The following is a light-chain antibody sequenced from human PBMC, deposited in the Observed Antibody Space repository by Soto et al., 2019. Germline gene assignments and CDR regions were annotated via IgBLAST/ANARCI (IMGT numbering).Light chain of an antibody. CDR1: RNVSIY. Sequence: EIPLTQSPSSLAASVGDRLTLTCRASRNVSIYLNWYQHKPGKGPTLLIHATSNLQIGFPSRFSGSGSGTEFTLTISSLEPEDFGTYYCQQSYKRPSFGQGTRLVI. J-gene: IGKJ5*01. CDR3: QQSYKRPS. CDR2: ATS. V-gene: IGKV1-39*01.